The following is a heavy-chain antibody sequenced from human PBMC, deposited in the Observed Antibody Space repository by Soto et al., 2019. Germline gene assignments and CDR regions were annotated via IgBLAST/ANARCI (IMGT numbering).Heavy chain of an antibody. V-gene: IGHV1-18*01. D-gene: IGHD1-1*01. J-gene: IGHJ4*02. CDR2: ISAHNGNT. CDR3: ARGRYGDY. CDR1: GYDFTTYG. Sequence: QVHLVQSGAEVKKPGASVKVSCKGSGYDFTTYGITWVRQAPGQGLEWMAWISAHNGNTDYAQKLQGRVTVTRDTSTSTAYMERMSLRSDDTAVYYCARGRYGDYWGQGALVTVSS.